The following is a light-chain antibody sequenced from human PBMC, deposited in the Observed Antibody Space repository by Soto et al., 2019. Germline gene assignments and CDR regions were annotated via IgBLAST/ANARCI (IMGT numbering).Light chain of an antibody. CDR1: QGISTY. CDR2: TAS. Sequence: DIQVTQSPVSLSASVGDRVTITCRTSQGISTYLNWYQQKAGDAPRLLISTASDLENGVPSRFSGSGSGADFTLTISSLRPEDFATCYCRQAYITPYTFGQGTKLEI. J-gene: IGKJ2*01. CDR3: RQAYITPYT. V-gene: IGKV1-39*01.